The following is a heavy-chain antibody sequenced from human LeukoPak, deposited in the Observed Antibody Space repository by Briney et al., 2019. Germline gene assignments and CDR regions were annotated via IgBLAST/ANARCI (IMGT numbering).Heavy chain of an antibody. CDR3: AKDRSSWHYGHKGGLDY. J-gene: IGHJ4*02. V-gene: IGHV3-9*03. CDR1: GFTFDDYA. CDR2: ISWNSGSI. D-gene: IGHD6-13*01. Sequence: GGSLRLSCAASGFTFDDYAMHWVRLAPGEGLEWVSGISWNSGSIGYADSVKGRFTISRDNAKNSLYLQMNSLRAEDMALYYCAKDRSSWHYGHKGGLDYWGQGTLVTVSS.